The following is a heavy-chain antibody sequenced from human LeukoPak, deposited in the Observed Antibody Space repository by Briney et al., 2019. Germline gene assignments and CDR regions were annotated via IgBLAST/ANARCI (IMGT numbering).Heavy chain of an antibody. J-gene: IGHJ4*02. CDR3: ARDMGWLVPQLFDY. Sequence: GRSLRLSCAASGFTFSSYAMHWVRQAPGKGLEWVAVISYDGSNKYYADSVKGRFTISRDNSKNTLYLQMNSLRAEDTAVYYCARDMGWLVPQLFDYWGQGTLVTVSS. CDR2: ISYDGSNK. D-gene: IGHD6-19*01. CDR1: GFTFSSYA. V-gene: IGHV3-30*04.